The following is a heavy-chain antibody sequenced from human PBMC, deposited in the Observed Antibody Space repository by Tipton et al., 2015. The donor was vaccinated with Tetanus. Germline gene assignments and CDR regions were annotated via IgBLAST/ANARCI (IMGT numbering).Heavy chain of an antibody. CDR3: ARDSSMAVAAPILWC. D-gene: IGHD6-19*01. CDR2: SST. V-gene: IGHV3-74*01. Sequence: SSTNYADSVKGRFTISRDNAKNTLYLQMNSLRAEDTAVYYCARDSSMAVAAPILWCWGQGTLVTVSS. J-gene: IGHJ4*02.